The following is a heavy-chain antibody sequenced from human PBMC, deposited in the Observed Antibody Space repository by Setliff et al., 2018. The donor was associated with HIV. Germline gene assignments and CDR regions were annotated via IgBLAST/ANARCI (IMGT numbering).Heavy chain of an antibody. CDR3: ASARTFYAESALDY. CDR1: GFPFSAYA. V-gene: IGHV3-7*03. Sequence: PGGSLRLSCAASGFPFSAYAMHWVRQAPGKGLEWVANIKQDGSETYYVDSVKGRFTISRDNGKNLLYLQMNTLRAEDTAVYYCASARTFYAESALDYWGQGTLVTVSS. J-gene: IGHJ4*02. CDR2: IKQDGSET. D-gene: IGHD4-17*01.